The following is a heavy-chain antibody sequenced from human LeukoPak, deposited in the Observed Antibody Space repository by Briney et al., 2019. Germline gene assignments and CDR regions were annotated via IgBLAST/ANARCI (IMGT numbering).Heavy chain of an antibody. CDR1: GFTFSDYY. D-gene: IGHD6-13*01. J-gene: IGHJ4*02. CDR3: AKDSSSWPRIFDY. V-gene: IGHV3-11*01. CDR2: ISSSGSTI. Sequence: PGGSLRLSCAASGFTFSDYYMSWIRQAPGKGLEWVSYISSSGSTIYYADSVKGRFTISRDNAKNSLYLQMNSLGAEDTALYYCAKDSSSWPRIFDYWGQGTLVTVSS.